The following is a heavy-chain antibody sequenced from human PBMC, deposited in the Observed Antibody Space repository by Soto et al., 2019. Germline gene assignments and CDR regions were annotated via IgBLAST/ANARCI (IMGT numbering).Heavy chain of an antibody. V-gene: IGHV3-30*18. CDR2: ISFQGTND. Sequence: QVQLVESGGGVVQPGGSLRLSCAGSGFNFNNYGMYWVRQAPGKGLEWVAFISFQGTNDYYAEAVKGRFTSSKDYSKNALFLQMKSLRADETAMYYCVKLMFDHDSSGFSRDYWGQGTLVTVS. CDR3: VKLMFDHDSSGFSRDY. CDR1: GFNFNNYG. D-gene: IGHD3-22*01. J-gene: IGHJ4*02.